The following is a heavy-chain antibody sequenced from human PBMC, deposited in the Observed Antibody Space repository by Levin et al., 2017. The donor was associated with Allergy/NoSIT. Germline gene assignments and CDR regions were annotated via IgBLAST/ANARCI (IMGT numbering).Heavy chain of an antibody. V-gene: IGHV3-33*01. CDR1: GFTFGVQG. Sequence: PGESLKISCAASGFTFGVQGMHWVRQAPGKGLEWLAFISYDGAIERYTDSVKGRFTVSRDSSKNTLYLQMNSLTVEDTALYHCARDSDYKADYWGQGTLVTVSS. D-gene: IGHD4-11*01. CDR3: ARDSDYKADY. J-gene: IGHJ4*02. CDR2: ISYDGAIE.